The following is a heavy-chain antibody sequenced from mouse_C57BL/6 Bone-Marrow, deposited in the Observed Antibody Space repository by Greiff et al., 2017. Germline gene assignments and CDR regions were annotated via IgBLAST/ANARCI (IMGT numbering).Heavy chain of an antibody. Sequence: QVQLQQSGAELVRPGTSVKVSCKASGYAFTNYLIEWVKQRPGQGLEWIGVINPGSGGTNYNEKFKGKATLTADKSSSTAYMQLSSLTSEDSAVYFCTRYVGRAMDYWGQGTSVTVSS. CDR1: GYAFTNYL. V-gene: IGHV1-54*01. CDR3: TRYVGRAMDY. D-gene: IGHD4-1*01. J-gene: IGHJ4*01. CDR2: INPGSGGT.